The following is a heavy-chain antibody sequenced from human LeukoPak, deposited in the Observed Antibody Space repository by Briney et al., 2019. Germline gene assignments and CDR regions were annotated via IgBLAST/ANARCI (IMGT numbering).Heavy chain of an antibody. J-gene: IGHJ4*02. D-gene: IGHD3-10*01. CDR3: ASFNYYYGSGSYYKSSDF. CDR1: GGSFSGYY. Sequence: KPSETLSLTCAVYGGSFSGYYWGWIRQPPGKGLEWIGSIYYSGSTYYNPSLKSRVTISVDTSKNQFSLKLSSVTAADTAVYYCASFNYYYGSGSYYKSSDFWGQGTLVTVSS. CDR2: IYYSGST. V-gene: IGHV4-34*01.